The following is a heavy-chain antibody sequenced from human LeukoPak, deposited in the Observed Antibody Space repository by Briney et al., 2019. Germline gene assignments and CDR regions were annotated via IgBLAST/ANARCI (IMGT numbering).Heavy chain of an antibody. CDR3: ARRGTTYCTVDSCHPNWFDP. CDR2: INGSSSDT. J-gene: IGHJ5*02. V-gene: IGHV3-11*03. Sequence: GGSLRLSCAASGFTFSDYYMTWIRQAPGGGLEWISYINGSSSDTKYADSVKGRFTISRDNAKNSGYLLMNSLRAEDTAVYYCARRGTTYCTVDSCHPNWFDPWGQGTLVAVSS. D-gene: IGHD2-15*01. CDR1: GFTFSDYY.